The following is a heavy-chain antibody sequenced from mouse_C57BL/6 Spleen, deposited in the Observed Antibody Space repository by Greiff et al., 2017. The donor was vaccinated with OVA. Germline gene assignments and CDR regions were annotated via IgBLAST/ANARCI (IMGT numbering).Heavy chain of an antibody. CDR3: TRRGYFFDY. V-gene: IGHV1-15*01. CDR1: GYTFTDYE. CDR2: IDPETGGT. Sequence: LQESGAELVRPGASVTLSCKASGYTFTDYEMHWVKQTPVHGLEWIGAIDPETGGTAYNQKFKGKAILTADKSSSTAYMELRSLTSEDSAVYYCTRRGYFFDYWGQGTTLTVSS. J-gene: IGHJ2*01.